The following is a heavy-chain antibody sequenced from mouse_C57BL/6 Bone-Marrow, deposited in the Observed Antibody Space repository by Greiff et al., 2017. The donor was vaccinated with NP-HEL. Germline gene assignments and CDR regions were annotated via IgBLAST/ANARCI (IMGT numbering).Heavy chain of an antibody. J-gene: IGHJ3*01. Sequence: EVKLVESGGGLVKPGGSLKLSCAASGFTFSSYAMSWVRQTPEKRLEWVATISDGGSYTYYPDNVKGRFTISRDNAKNNLYLQMSHLKSEDTAMYYCAGDRGYGSSYRFAYWGQGTLVTVSA. V-gene: IGHV5-4*01. CDR2: ISDGGSYT. CDR1: GFTFSSYA. CDR3: AGDRGYGSSYRFAY. D-gene: IGHD1-1*01.